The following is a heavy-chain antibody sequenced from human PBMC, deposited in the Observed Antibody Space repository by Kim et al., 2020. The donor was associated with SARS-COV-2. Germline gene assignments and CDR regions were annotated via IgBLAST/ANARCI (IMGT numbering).Heavy chain of an antibody. D-gene: IGHD6-19*01. CDR1: GGSFSGYY. J-gene: IGHJ6*03. V-gene: IGHV4-34*01. CDR3: ARGTRQWLVRGPYYYYMDV. Sequence: SETLSLTCAVYGGSFSGYYWSWIRQPPGKGLEWIGEINHSGSTNYNPSLKSRVTISVDTSKNQFSLKLSSVTAKDTAVYYCARGTRQWLVRGPYYYYMDV. CDR2: INHSGST.